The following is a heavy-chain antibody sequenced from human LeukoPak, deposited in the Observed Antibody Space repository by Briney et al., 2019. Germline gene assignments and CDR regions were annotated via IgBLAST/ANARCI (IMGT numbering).Heavy chain of an antibody. Sequence: GASVKVSCKASGFTFTGQYFHWVRQAPGHGLEWLGWIYCNSGGTVYAQRFQGRVTMTWDTSVSTAYMELRGLRSDDTALYYCATLGLRDSEVESWGQGTLVTVSS. V-gene: IGHV1-2*02. CDR3: ATLGLRDSEVES. J-gene: IGHJ4*02. D-gene: IGHD3/OR15-3a*01. CDR1: GFTFTGQY. CDR2: IYCNSGGT.